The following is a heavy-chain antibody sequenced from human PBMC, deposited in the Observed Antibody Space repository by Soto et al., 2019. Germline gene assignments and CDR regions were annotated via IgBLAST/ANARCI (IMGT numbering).Heavy chain of an antibody. D-gene: IGHD6-19*01. Sequence: QLQLQESGPGLVKPSETLSLTCTVSGGSISSSSYYWGWIRQPPGKGLEWIGSIYYSGSTYYNPSLKSRVSISVDTSKNQFARKLSSVTAADTAVYYCARQRIAVAGTRSFDYWGQGTLVTVSS. V-gene: IGHV4-39*01. CDR3: ARQRIAVAGTRSFDY. J-gene: IGHJ4*02. CDR2: IYYSGST. CDR1: GGSISSSSYY.